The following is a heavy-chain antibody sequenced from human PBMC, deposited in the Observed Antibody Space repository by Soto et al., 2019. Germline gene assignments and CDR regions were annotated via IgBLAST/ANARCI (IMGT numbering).Heavy chain of an antibody. CDR3: ARFDIAAPPPI. Sequence: EVQLVESGGGLVQPGGSLRLSCVASGFSFSSNWMHWVRHAPGKGPVWVSRISADGSSTHYADLVKGRFTISRDNAKNTLYLQMNGLRVEDAAVYYCARFDIAAPPPIWGQGTMVTVSS. CDR1: GFSFSSNW. D-gene: IGHD6-13*01. V-gene: IGHV3-74*01. CDR2: ISADGSST. J-gene: IGHJ3*02.